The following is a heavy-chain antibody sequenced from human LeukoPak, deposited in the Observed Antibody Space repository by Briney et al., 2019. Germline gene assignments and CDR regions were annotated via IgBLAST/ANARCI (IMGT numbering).Heavy chain of an antibody. Sequence: GGSLRLSCAASGFTFDDYAMHWVRQAPGKGLEWVSGISWNSGSIGYADSVKGRFTISRDNAKNTLYLQMNSLRAEDTAVYYCAKDTARFLEWLLERGFDYWGQGTLVTVSS. CDR2: ISWNSGSI. CDR3: AKDTARFLEWLLERGFDY. J-gene: IGHJ4*02. D-gene: IGHD3-3*01. CDR1: GFTFDDYA. V-gene: IGHV3-9*01.